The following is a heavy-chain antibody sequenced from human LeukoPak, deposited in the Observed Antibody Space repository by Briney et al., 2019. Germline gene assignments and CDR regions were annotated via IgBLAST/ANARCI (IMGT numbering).Heavy chain of an antibody. V-gene: IGHV3-53*01. CDR3: AKFFLPYLAGGTGSR. CDR1: GFTVSSNY. D-gene: IGHD3-10*01. Sequence: GGSLRLSCAASGFTVSSNYMSWVRPTPGKGLGWVSVIYSGGSTYYADSVKGRFTISRDNSKNTLYLQMNSLRAEDTAVYYCAKFFLPYLAGGTGSRWGQGTLVTVSS. J-gene: IGHJ4*02. CDR2: IYSGGST.